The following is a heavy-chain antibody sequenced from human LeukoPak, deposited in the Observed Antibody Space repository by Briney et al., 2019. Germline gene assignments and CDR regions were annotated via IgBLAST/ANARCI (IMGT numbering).Heavy chain of an antibody. V-gene: IGHV3-30*03. CDR3: ARGGNHGDYWYFDL. CDR1: GFTFSSYG. Sequence: GGSLRLSCAASGFTFSSYGMHWVRQAPGKGLEWVAVISVDGSNEYYADSVKGRFTISRDNSKNTLYLQMNSLRPEDTAVYYCARGGNHGDYWYFDLWGRGTLVTVSS. J-gene: IGHJ2*01. CDR2: ISVDGSNE. D-gene: IGHD4-17*01.